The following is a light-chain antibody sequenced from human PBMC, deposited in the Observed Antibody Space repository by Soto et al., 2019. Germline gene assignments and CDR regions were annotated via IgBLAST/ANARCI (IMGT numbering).Light chain of an antibody. Sequence: QSVLTQPPSASGTPGQRVTISCSGSSSNIGSNTVNWYQQLPGTAPKLLIYSNNQRPSGVPDRFSGSKSGTSASLAISGLPSEDEADYYCAAWDDSLNGPGYVFGTGTKLTVL. V-gene: IGLV1-44*01. J-gene: IGLJ1*01. CDR2: SNN. CDR1: SSNIGSNT. CDR3: AAWDDSLNGPGYV.